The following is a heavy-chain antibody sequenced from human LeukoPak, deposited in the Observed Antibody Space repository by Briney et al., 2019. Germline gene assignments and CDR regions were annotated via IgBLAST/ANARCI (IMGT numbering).Heavy chain of an antibody. V-gene: IGHV3-66*01. CDR3: ARGFTHDYGDYFDY. J-gene: IGHJ4*02. Sequence: GGSLRLSCAASGFTFSDHWMSWVRQAPGKGLEWASVIYSDSGGSTYYAGSVKGRFTMSRDNSKNTLYLHMNSLRAEDTAVYYCARGFTHDYGDYFDYWGQGTLVTVSS. D-gene: IGHD4-17*01. CDR2: IYSDSGGST. CDR1: GFTFSDHW.